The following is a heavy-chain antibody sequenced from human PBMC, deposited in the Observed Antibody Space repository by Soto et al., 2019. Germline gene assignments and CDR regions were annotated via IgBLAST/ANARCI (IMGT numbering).Heavy chain of an antibody. CDR3: AKLRDFVVLPAGILDY. Sequence: EVQLLESGGGLVQPGGSLRLTCAASGFTFSSYGISWIRLSPGKGLEWVSVISGGGDTTYYTPSVKGRFTISRDDFRNTLYLQMNSLRTEDTAIYYCAKLRDFVVLPAGILDYCGPGTLVNVSS. J-gene: IGHJ4*02. CDR2: ISGGGDTT. CDR1: GFTFSSYG. D-gene: IGHD2-8*01. V-gene: IGHV3-23*01.